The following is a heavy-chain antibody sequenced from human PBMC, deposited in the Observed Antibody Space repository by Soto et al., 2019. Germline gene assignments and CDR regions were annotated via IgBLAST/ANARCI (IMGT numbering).Heavy chain of an antibody. CDR3: ARDFRGLDY. Sequence: PSETLSLTCTVSGGSISSYYWSWIRQPPGKGLEWIGYIYYSGSTNYNPSLKSRVTISVDTSKNQFSLKLRSVTAADTAVYYCARDFRGLDYLGQGTLVTVSS. J-gene: IGHJ4*02. CDR2: IYYSGST. D-gene: IGHD3-10*01. V-gene: IGHV4-59*01. CDR1: GGSISSYY.